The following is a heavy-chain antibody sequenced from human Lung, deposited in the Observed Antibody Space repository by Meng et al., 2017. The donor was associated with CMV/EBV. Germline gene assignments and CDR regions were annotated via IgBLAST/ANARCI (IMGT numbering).Heavy chain of an antibody. CDR3: ARYPTTGTYYYYNGMDV. D-gene: IGHD4-17*01. Sequence: ESLKISXAASGFTFSNYAMSWVRQAPGKGLEWVSGIAGSGSHTFYTDSVKGRFTISRDNVKNTLYLQMNVLRVEDTALYYCARYPTTGTYYYYNGMDVWGLGNXVNGAS. J-gene: IGHJ6*02. V-gene: IGHV3-23*01. CDR2: IAGSGSHT. CDR1: GFTFSNYA.